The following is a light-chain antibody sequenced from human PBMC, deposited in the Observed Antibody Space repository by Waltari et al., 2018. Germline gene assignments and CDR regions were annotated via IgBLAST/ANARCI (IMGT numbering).Light chain of an antibody. J-gene: IGLJ3*02. CDR1: SGHSSYI. CDR3: ETWDSRTLGV. CDR2: VEGSGTY. Sequence: QPVLTQSSSASASLGSSVKLTCTLSSGHSSYIIAWHQQQPGKAPRYLMKVEGSGTYNKETGVSDRFSGSSSGADRYLTISNLQSEDEADYYCETWDSRTLGVFGGGTKLTVL. V-gene: IGLV4-60*03.